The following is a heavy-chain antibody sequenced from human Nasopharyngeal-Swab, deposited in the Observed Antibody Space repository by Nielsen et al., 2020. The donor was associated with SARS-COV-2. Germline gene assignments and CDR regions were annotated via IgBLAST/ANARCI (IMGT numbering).Heavy chain of an antibody. J-gene: IGHJ6*03. V-gene: IGHV3-23*01. Sequence: WIRQPPGKGLEWVSTIDAGGGNTWYADSVKGRFTISRDNSKSTLYLQMNSLRADDTALYYCAKDLGWLQSYCYYYMDVWGKGTTVTVSS. D-gene: IGHD5-24*01. CDR2: IDAGGGNT. CDR3: AKDLGWLQSYCYYYMDV.